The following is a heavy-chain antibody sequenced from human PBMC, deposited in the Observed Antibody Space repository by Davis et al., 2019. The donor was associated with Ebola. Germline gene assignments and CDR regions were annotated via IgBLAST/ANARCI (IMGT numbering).Heavy chain of an antibody. D-gene: IGHD1-1*01. V-gene: IGHV4-38-2*02. CDR1: GYSISSGYY. CDR2: IYYSGSN. Sequence: PGGSLRLSCTVSGYSISSGYYWGWIRQPPGKGLEWIGSIYYSGSNYDNPSLKSRVTISVDTSKNQFSLKLSSVTAADTAVYYCARDHPEGYFDYWGQGTLVTVSS. J-gene: IGHJ4*02. CDR3: ARDHPEGYFDY.